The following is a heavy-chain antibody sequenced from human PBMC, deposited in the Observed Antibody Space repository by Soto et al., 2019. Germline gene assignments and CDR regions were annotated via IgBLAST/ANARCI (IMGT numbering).Heavy chain of an antibody. CDR2: IIPIFGTT. CDR1: GGTFSSYA. J-gene: IGHJ4*02. CDR3: TREGAVAGFDY. V-gene: IGHV1-69*12. D-gene: IGHD6-19*01. Sequence: QVQLVQSGAEVKKAGSSVKVSCKASGGTFSSYAISWVRQAPGQGLEWMGVIIPIFGTTNYAQKFQGRVMITADESTSSVDMELSSLRSDDTAVYYCTREGAVAGFDYWGQGTVVTVSS.